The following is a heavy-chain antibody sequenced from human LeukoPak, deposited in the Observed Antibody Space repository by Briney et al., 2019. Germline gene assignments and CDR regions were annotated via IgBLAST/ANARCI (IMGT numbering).Heavy chain of an antibody. Sequence: GGSLRLSCAASGFTFSSYALHWVRQAPGKGLEWVAVISNDGSSRYYADSVKGRFTISRDSSKNTLYLEMNSLRAEDTAVYYCARHYDTSGYHYFDFRGQGTLVTVSS. CDR2: ISNDGSSR. V-gene: IGHV3-30-3*01. CDR1: GFTFSSYA. D-gene: IGHD3-22*01. J-gene: IGHJ4*02. CDR3: ARHYDTSGYHYFDF.